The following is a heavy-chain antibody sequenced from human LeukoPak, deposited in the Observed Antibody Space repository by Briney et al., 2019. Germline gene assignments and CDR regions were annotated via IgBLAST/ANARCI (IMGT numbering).Heavy chain of an antibody. J-gene: IGHJ4*02. CDR1: GFTFSSYA. D-gene: IGHD2-8*01. CDR2: ISGSGGST. Sequence: GGSLRLSCAASGFTFSSYAMSWVRQAPGKGLEWVSAISGSGGSTYYADSVKGRFTISRDNSKNTLYLQMNSLRAEDTAVYYCASVPLQANGLDYWGQGTLVTVSS. V-gene: IGHV3-23*01. CDR3: ASVPLQANGLDY.